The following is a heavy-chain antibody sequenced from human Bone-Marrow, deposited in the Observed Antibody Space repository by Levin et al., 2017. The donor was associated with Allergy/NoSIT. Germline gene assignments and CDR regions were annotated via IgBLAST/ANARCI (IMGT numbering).Heavy chain of an antibody. CDR2: LNAANGNT. CDR1: GYTFTSYG. J-gene: IGHJ6*03. CDR3: ARAATVTPYYYYMDV. D-gene: IGHD4-17*01. V-gene: IGHV1-3*01. Sequence: GESLKISCKTSGYTFTSYGLHWVRQAPGQRPEWLGWLNAANGNTKYSLKFKDRVTFTRDTSASTAYMDLRSLKSDDTAVYFCARAATVTPYYYYMDVWGKGTTVTVSS.